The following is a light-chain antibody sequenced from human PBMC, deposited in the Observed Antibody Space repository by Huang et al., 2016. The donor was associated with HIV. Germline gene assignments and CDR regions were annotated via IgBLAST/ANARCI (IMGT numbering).Light chain of an antibody. CDR2: SIN. J-gene: IGKJ3*01. CDR3: QQTYCIPVT. Sequence: DVQMTQSPSYLSASIRDRVTISCRASQNIGSSLNWYQQKPGKTPRLLIYSINKLDSGVPSRFVGSGSVTDCTLTISGLQPEDIAIYFCQQTYCIPVTFGPGSRVDL. CDR1: QNIGSS. V-gene: IGKV1-39*01.